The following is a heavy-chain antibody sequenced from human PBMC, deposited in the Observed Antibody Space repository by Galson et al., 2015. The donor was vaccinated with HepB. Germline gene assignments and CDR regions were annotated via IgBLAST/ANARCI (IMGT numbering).Heavy chain of an antibody. D-gene: IGHD3-22*01. Sequence: SVKVSCKASGYTFTSYYMHWVRQAPGQGLEWMGIINPSGGSTSYAQKFQGRVTMTRDTSTSTVYMELSSLRSEDTAVYYCARDSYYYDSSGYYPRGHFDYWGQGTLVTVSS. CDR1: GYTFTSYY. V-gene: IGHV1-46*01. CDR3: ARDSYYYDSSGYYPRGHFDY. CDR2: INPSGGST. J-gene: IGHJ4*02.